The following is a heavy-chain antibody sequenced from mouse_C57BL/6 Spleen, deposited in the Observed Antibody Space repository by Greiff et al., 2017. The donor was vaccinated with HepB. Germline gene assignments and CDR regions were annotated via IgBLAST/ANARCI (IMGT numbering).Heavy chain of an antibody. Sequence: AGGSMKLSCAASGFTFSDAWMDWVRQSPEKGLVWVAEIRNKANNHATYYAESVKGRFTISSDDSKSSVYLQMLSIRAEDTGIYYCTRELRLGYWGQRTSVTVAS. V-gene: IGHV6-6*01. CDR1: GFTFSDAW. CDR2: IRNKANNHAT. D-gene: IGHD1-1*01. CDR3: TRELRLGY. J-gene: IGHJ4*01.